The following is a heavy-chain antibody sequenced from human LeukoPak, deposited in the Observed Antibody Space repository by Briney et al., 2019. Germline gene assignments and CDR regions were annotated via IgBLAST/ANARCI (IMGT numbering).Heavy chain of an antibody. CDR3: AKDLVSPFIAAAGTGPFDY. J-gene: IGHJ4*02. V-gene: IGHV3-23*01. Sequence: GGSLRLSCAASGFTFSSYAMGWVRQAPGKGLEWVSAISGSGGSTYYADSVKGRFTISRDNSKNTLYLQMNSLRAEDTAVYYCAKDLVSPFIAAAGTGPFDYWGQGTLVTVSS. CDR1: GFTFSSYA. D-gene: IGHD6-13*01. CDR2: ISGSGGST.